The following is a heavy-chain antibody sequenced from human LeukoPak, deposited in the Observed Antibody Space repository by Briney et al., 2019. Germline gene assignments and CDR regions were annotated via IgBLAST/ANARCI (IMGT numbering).Heavy chain of an antibody. Sequence: SETLSLTCAVSGGSISSSNGWSWVRQPPGKGLEWVEEIYHSGSTNYNPSLKSRVTISVDKSKNQFSLKLSSATAADTAVYYCASTRGSSASRGFDIWGQGTMVTVSS. CDR3: ASTRGSSASRGFDI. D-gene: IGHD3-16*01. CDR1: GGSISSSNG. J-gene: IGHJ3*02. CDR2: IYHSGST. V-gene: IGHV4-4*02.